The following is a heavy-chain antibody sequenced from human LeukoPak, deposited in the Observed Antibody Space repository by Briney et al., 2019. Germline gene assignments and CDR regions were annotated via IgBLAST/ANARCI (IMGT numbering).Heavy chain of an antibody. CDR1: GFNFSSFA. D-gene: IGHD2-15*01. CDR3: AKDRGRKVAALDF. J-gene: IGHJ4*02. Sequence: GTSLRLSCAASGFNFSSFAMHWVRQAPGKGLEWVAITSYDGTKKFYADSVKGRFTISRDNSKNTLYLQLSSLRIEDAAVYFCAKDRGRKVAALDFWGQGTLVSVSS. CDR2: TSYDGTKK. V-gene: IGHV3-30-3*01.